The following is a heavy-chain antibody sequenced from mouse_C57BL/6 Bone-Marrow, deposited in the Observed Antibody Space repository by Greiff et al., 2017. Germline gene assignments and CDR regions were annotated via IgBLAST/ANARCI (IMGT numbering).Heavy chain of an antibody. CDR1: GYAFSSSW. Sequence: VQLQQSGPELVKPGASVKISCKASGYAFSSSWMNWVKQRPGKGLGWIGRIYPGDGDTNYNGKFKGKATLTADKYSSTAYMQLSSLTSEDSAVYYCARSDSWYFDVWGTGTTVTVSS. V-gene: IGHV1-82*01. CDR2: IYPGDGDT. CDR3: ARSDSWYFDV. J-gene: IGHJ1*03.